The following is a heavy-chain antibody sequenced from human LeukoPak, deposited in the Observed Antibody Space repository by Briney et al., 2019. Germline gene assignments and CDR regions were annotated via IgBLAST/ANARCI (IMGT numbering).Heavy chain of an antibody. CDR3: ATSYDYTVAPFDL. J-gene: IGHJ4*02. CDR1: GGSIRDFQ. Sequence: PSETLSLTCAVSGGSIRDFQWSWIRQPPGKGLEWIGHINTNGRTDYNPSLRSRLTFSVDTSRDQFSLKLSSVTAADTAMYYCATSYDYTVAPFDLWGQGTLVTVSS. CDR2: INTNGRT. V-gene: IGHV4-4*09. D-gene: IGHD5-12*01.